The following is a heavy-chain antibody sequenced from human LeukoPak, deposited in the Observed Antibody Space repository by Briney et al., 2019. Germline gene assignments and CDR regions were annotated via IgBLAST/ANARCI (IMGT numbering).Heavy chain of an antibody. D-gene: IGHD3-22*01. V-gene: IGHV1-58*02. J-gene: IGHJ4*02. Sequence: TSVKVSCKASGSTFTSSAMQWVRQARGQRLEWIGWIVVGSGNTNYAQGFQERVTITRDMSTSTAYMELSSLRSEDTAVYYCAADLGPGNSGYSSPIDYWGQGTLVTVSS. CDR1: GSTFTSSA. CDR3: AADLGPGNSGYSSPIDY. CDR2: IVVGSGNT.